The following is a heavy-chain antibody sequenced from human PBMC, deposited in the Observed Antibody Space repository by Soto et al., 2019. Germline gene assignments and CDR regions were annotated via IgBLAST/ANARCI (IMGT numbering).Heavy chain of an antibody. CDR2: INPNSGVT. CDR3: AKKPANVKPDVVAF. J-gene: IGHJ4*02. CDR1: GYTFIDYY. Sequence: GASVKVSCNASGYTFIDYYIHWVRQAPGQGLEWMGYINPNSGVTKYAPKFQGEVTMPWDTSITTAYMELSRLRAGDTDVYYCAKKPANVKPDVVAFWGQGTLVTVSS. D-gene: IGHD2-21*01. V-gene: IGHV1-2*02.